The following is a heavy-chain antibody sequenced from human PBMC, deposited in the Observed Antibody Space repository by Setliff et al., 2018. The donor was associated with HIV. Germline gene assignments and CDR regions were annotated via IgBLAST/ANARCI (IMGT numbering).Heavy chain of an antibody. CDR2: IYYSGST. CDR1: GGSISSSSYY. CDR3: ARHEAVAGKVNYYYGMDV. J-gene: IGHJ6*02. Sequence: NPSETLSLTCTVSGGSISSSSYYWGWIRQPPGKGLEWIGSIYYSGSTYYNPSLKSRVTISVDTSKNQFSLKLSSVTAADTAVYYCARHEAVAGKVNYYYGMDVWGQGTTVTVSS. V-gene: IGHV4-39*01. D-gene: IGHD6-19*01.